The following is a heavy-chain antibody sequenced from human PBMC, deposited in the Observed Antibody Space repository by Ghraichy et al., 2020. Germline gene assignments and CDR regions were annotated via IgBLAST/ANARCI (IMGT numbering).Heavy chain of an antibody. V-gene: IGHV3-23*01. CDR2: ISGSGGST. CDR1: GFTFSSYA. D-gene: IGHD2-15*01. CDR3: AKTPAAYFNDAFDI. Sequence: GGSLRLSCAASGFTFSSYAMSWVRQAPGKGLEWVSGISGSGGSTFYADSVKGRFTISRENSKNTLNLQMDSLRAEDTAVYYCAKTPAAYFNDAFDIWGQGTMVTVSS. J-gene: IGHJ3*02.